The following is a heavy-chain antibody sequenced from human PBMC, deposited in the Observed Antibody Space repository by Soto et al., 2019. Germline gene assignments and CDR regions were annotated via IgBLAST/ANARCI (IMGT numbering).Heavy chain of an antibody. Sequence: QVQLVQSGAEVKKPGSSVKVSCKASGGTFSSYAISWVRQAPGQGLEWMGGIIPIFGTANYAQKFQGRVTITADESTSTDYMELSSLSYEDTAVYYCARGITRTMITFDYWGQGTLVTVSS. CDR1: GGTFSSYA. V-gene: IGHV1-69*01. CDR2: IIPIFGTA. J-gene: IGHJ4*02. CDR3: ARGITRTMITFDY. D-gene: IGHD3-22*01.